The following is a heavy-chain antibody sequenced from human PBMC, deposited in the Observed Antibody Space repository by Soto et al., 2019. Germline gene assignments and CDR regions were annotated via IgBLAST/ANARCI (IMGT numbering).Heavy chain of an antibody. D-gene: IGHD1-1*01. CDR2: ISAYNGNS. CDR3: ALWGTGTNGAFAI. Sequence: QVQLVQSGAEVKKPGASVKVSCKASGYTFTSYGISWVRQAPGQGLEWMGWISAYNGNSNYAQKLQGRVTMATDTSTSTAYLEPRSPRPADASVYYCALWGTGTNGAFAIWGQGTMVTVSS. J-gene: IGHJ3*02. CDR1: GYTFTSYG. V-gene: IGHV1-18*01.